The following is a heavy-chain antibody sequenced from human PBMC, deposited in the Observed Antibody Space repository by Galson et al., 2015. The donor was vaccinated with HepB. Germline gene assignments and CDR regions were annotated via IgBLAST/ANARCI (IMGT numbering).Heavy chain of an antibody. V-gene: IGHV1-46*01. CDR2: INPSGGST. Sequence: SVKVSCKASGYTFTSYYMHWVRQAPGQGLEWMGIINPSGGSTSYAQKFQGRVTMTRDTSTSTVYMELSSLRSEDTAVYYCASPYSSSHYYYYGMDVWGQGTTVTVSS. D-gene: IGHD6-13*01. J-gene: IGHJ6*02. CDR3: ASPYSSSHYYYYGMDV. CDR1: GYTFTSYY.